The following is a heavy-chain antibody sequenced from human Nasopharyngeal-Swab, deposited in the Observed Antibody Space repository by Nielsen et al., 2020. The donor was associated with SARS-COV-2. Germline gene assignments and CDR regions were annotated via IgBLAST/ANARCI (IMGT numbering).Heavy chain of an antibody. V-gene: IGHV3-23*01. J-gene: IGHJ6*02. CDR1: GFTFSYYG. CDR3: AFVDTTLLGYYYSGMDV. CDR2: IRGSGGGT. Sequence: GESLKISCAASGFTFSYYGMSWVRQAPRKGLEWVSSIRGSGGGTLYADSVKGRFTISRDNSKKTLLLQMNSLRAEDTAVYYCAFVDTTLLGYYYSGMDVWGQGTTVTVSS. D-gene: IGHD5-18*01.